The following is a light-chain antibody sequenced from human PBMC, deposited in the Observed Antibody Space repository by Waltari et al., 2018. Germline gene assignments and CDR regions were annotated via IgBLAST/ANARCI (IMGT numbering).Light chain of an antibody. V-gene: IGKV4-1*01. CDR1: QSVLHSSNNRVQ. CDR2: WAS. CDR3: QKWSTTPLP. Sequence: DIVMTQSPDSLAVSLGERATINCKSSQSVLHSSNNRVQLAWYQQKPGQPPKLLISWASSRESGVPDRCRRSGSGADVTLTISSLKVEDVAVYCSQKWSTTPLPFGGGTKVEIK. J-gene: IGKJ4*01.